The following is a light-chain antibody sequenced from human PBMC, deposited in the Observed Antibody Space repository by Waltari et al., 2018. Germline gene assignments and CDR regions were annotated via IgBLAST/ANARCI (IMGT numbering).Light chain of an antibody. J-gene: IGKJ1*01. Sequence: EIVMTQSPVTLSVSPGERATLSCRASQSVGTDLAWYQQKPGRAPRLLIHGASTRVTGIPARFSGSGSGTQFTRTISSLQSEDFAVYYCQQYNSRRTFGQGTKVEI. CDR1: QSVGTD. CDR2: GAS. V-gene: IGKV3-15*01. CDR3: QQYNSRRT.